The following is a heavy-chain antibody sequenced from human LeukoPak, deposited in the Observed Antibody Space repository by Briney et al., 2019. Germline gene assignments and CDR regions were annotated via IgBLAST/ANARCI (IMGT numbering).Heavy chain of an antibody. D-gene: IGHD2/OR15-2a*01. CDR3: VSFYETY. CDR2: INSDGSWT. J-gene: IGHJ4*02. V-gene: IGHV3-74*01. Sequence: GGSLRLSCVASGNYWMHWVRQAPGKGLVWVSHINSDGSWTSYADSVKGRFTISKDNAKNTVYLQMNSLRAEDTAVYYCVSFYETYWGQGTLVTGSS. CDR1: GNYW.